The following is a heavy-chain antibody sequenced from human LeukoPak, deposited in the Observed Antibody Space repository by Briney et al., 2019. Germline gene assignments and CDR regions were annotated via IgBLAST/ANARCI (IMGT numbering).Heavy chain of an antibody. Sequence: GGSLRLSCAASGFTFGTHPMTWVRQAPGKGLEWVSAISGSATGSRTYYADSVKGRFTISRDNGKSSLYLQMNSLRVDDTAVYYCARERGSRSFDYWGQGTLITVSS. CDR3: ARERGSRSFDY. CDR2: ISGSATGSRT. V-gene: IGHV3-23*01. D-gene: IGHD3-16*01. CDR1: GFTFGTHP. J-gene: IGHJ4*02.